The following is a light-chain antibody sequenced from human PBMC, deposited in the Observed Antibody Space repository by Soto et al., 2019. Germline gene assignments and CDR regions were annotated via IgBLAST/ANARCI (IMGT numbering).Light chain of an antibody. CDR2: WAS. Sequence: ETLAVSLGERATINCKSSQSVLYSSNNKNYLAWYQQKPGQPPKLLIYWASTRESGVPDRFSGSGSGTDFTLTIICLQAEDGVVYWCPLSDSTPLPFGGGTKVDIK. CDR1: QSVLYSSNNKNY. J-gene: IGKJ4*01. V-gene: IGKV4-1*01. CDR3: PLSDSTPLP.